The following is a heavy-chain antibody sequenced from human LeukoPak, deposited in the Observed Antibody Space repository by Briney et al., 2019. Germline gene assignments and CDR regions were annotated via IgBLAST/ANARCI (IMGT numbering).Heavy chain of an antibody. CDR2: IGYSEFT. CDR3: ARQKWEQQGREYYFNGLDV. D-gene: IGHD1/OR15-1a*01. Sequence: SPSETLSLTCTVPGGSINDGYWSWIRQPPGKGLEWIGYIGYSEFTNYNPSLKSRVTISLDTSKSQFSLKLTSVTAADTAVYYCARQKWEQQGREYYFNGLDVWGPGTTVIVSS. CDR1: GGSINDGY. V-gene: IGHV4-59*08. J-gene: IGHJ6*02.